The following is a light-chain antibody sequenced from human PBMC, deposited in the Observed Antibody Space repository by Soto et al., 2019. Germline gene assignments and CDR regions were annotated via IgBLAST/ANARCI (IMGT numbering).Light chain of an antibody. V-gene: IGKV3D-15*02. J-gene: IGKJ4*01. Sequence: EIVMTQSPGTLSLSPGERATLSCRASQSVSSNLSWYQQKPGQAPRLLIDGASSRATGIPDRFSGSGSGTEFTLSISRLESEDFALYYCHQYDNSPLTFGGGTKVHIK. CDR3: HQYDNSPLT. CDR2: GAS. CDR1: QSVSSN.